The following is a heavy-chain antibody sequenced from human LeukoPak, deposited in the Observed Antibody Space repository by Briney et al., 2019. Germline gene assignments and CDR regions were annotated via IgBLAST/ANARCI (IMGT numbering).Heavy chain of an antibody. CDR3: AKVREPSTRVVTAIDY. J-gene: IGHJ4*02. D-gene: IGHD2-21*02. Sequence: GSLRLSCAASGFTFSSYAMSWVRPGPGKGLEWVSGISGSGGSTYYADSVKGRFTISRDNSKNTLYLQMNSLRAEDTAVYYCAKVREPSTRVVTAIDYWGQGTLVTVSS. CDR2: ISGSGGST. CDR1: GFTFSSYA. V-gene: IGHV3-23*01.